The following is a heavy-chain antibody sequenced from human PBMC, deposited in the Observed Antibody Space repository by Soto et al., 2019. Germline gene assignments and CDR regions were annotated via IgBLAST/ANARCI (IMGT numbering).Heavy chain of an antibody. V-gene: IGHV4-4*02. CDR2: IYHSGST. D-gene: IGHD6-13*01. J-gene: IGHJ3*02. Sequence: SETLCLTCAVSGGSISSSNGWSWVRQPPGKGLEWIGEIYHSGSTNYNPSLKSRVTISVDKSKNQFSLKLSSVTAADTAVYYCARDDGSSWDNDAFDIWGQGTMVTVSS. CDR3: ARDDGSSWDNDAFDI. CDR1: GGSISSSNG.